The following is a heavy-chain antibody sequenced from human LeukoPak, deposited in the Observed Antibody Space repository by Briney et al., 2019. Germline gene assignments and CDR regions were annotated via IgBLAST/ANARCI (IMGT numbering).Heavy chain of an antibody. V-gene: IGHV4-34*01. CDR1: GVSLTNYY. CDR3: ARHKTRTRAFDI. Sequence: SETLPLTCAVFGVSLTNYYWSWIRQPPGKGLEWIGEINHSGSTNFNPSLMSRVTISVDTSKNQFSLKLGSVTAADTAVYYCARHKTRTRAFDIWGQGTMVTVSS. J-gene: IGHJ3*02. D-gene: IGHD1-14*01. CDR2: INHSGST.